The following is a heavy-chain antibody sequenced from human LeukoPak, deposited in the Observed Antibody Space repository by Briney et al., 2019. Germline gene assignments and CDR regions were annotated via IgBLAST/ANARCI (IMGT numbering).Heavy chain of an antibody. CDR3: ARRVVTAKPNWFDP. D-gene: IGHD2-21*02. Sequence: SETLSLTCTVSDGSIISSNYYWGWIRQPPGKGLEWIGSIYYSGSTYYNPSLKSRVIISVDTSKNQFSLNLSSVTAADTAVYYCARRVVTAKPNWFDPWGQGTLVTVSS. CDR2: IYYSGST. CDR1: DGSIISSNYY. J-gene: IGHJ5*02. V-gene: IGHV4-39*01.